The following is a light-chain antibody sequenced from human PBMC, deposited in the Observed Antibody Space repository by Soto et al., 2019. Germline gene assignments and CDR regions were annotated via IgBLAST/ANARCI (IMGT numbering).Light chain of an antibody. CDR3: QQYTNWSPLT. CDR1: QSVSSN. V-gene: IGKV3-15*01. CDR2: GAY. Sequence: EIVMTQSPATLSVSPGERATLSCRASQSVSSNLAWYQQKPGQAPRLLIYGAYTRATGIPARFSGSGSGTELTLTISSLQSEDFAVYYCQQYTNWSPLTFGGGNKVEIK. J-gene: IGKJ4*01.